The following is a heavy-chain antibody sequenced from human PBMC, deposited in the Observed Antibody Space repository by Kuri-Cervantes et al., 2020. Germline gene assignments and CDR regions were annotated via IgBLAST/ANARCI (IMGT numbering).Heavy chain of an antibody. CDR1: GGSISSGDYY. J-gene: IGHJ6*02. Sequence: SCTVSGGSISSGDYYWSWIRQPPGKGLEWIGYIYYSGSTYYNPSLKSRVTISVDTSKNQFSLKLSTVTAADTAVYYCARIRGKKMVRGVPVSSWHYYGMDVWGQGTTVTVSS. V-gene: IGHV4-30-4*01. CDR3: ARIRGKKMVRGVPVSSWHYYGMDV. CDR2: IYYSGST. D-gene: IGHD3-10*01.